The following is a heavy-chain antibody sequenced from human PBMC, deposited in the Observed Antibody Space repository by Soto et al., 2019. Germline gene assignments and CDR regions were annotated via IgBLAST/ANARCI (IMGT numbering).Heavy chain of an antibody. CDR2: IKTDGSST. V-gene: IGHV3-74*01. Sequence: EVQLVESGGGLVQPGGSLRLSCAVSGFTFSSYWMQWVRQAPGKGLVWVSRIKTDGSSTNYADSVKGRFNISRDNAKNTLYLQLYSLRAEDTAVYYCARVGSGSYRFDYWGQGTLGTVSS. D-gene: IGHD1-26*01. J-gene: IGHJ4*02. CDR1: GFTFSSYW. CDR3: ARVGSGSYRFDY.